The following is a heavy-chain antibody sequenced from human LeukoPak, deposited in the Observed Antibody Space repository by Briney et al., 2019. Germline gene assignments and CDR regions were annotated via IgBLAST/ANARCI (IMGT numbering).Heavy chain of an antibody. CDR2: IFTSGSYI. J-gene: IGHJ4*02. CDR1: GFTFSSYW. D-gene: IGHD3-22*01. Sequence: GGSLRLSCAASGFTFSSYWMNCVRQAPGKGLEWVSSIFTSGSYIFYADSAKGRFTISRDNAKNSLYLQMNSLRAEDTAVYYCARAGGSQYSYDGYAYWGQGTLVTVSS. V-gene: IGHV3-21*01. CDR3: ARAGGSQYSYDGYAY.